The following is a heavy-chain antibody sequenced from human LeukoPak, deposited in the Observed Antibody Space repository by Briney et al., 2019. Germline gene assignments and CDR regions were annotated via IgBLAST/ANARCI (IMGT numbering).Heavy chain of an antibody. CDR1: GLFLNNYG. Sequence: GGSLRLSCAVSGLFLNNYGMTWVRQAPGKGLEWVSGNNWNGGSTGYADSVKGRFTISRDNAKNCLYLQMNSLRAEDTALYYCARMRTFGGYSASDYWGQGTLVTVSS. CDR3: ARMRTFGGYSASDY. D-gene: IGHD3-16*01. CDR2: NNWNGGST. J-gene: IGHJ4*02. V-gene: IGHV3-20*04.